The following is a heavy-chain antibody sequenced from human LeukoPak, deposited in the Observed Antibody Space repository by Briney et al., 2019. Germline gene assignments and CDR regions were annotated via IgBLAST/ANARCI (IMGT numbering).Heavy chain of an antibody. Sequence: PGGSLRLSCAASGFTFSSYAMSWVRQAPGKGLEWVSAISGSGGSTYYADSVKGRFTISRDNSKNTLYLQMNSLRAEDTAVYYCAKVPWGYYYSPYFDYWGQGTLVTVSS. J-gene: IGHJ4*02. V-gene: IGHV3-23*01. CDR2: ISGSGGST. CDR1: GFTFSSYA. CDR3: AKVPWGYYYSPYFDY. D-gene: IGHD3-22*01.